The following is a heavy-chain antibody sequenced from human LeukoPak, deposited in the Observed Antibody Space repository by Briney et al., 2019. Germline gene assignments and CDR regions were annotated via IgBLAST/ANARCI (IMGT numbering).Heavy chain of an antibody. J-gene: IGHJ4*02. CDR1: GFTFSSYG. CDR2: IRYDGSNK. D-gene: IGHD2-2*02. V-gene: IGHV3-30*02. CDR3: AKDYCSSTSCYNIYFDY. Sequence: SGGSLRLSCAASGFTFSSYGMHWVRQAPGKGLEGVAFIRYDGSNKYYADSVKGRFTISRDNSKNTLYLQMNSLRAEDTAVYYCAKDYCSSTSCYNIYFDYWGQGTLVTVSS.